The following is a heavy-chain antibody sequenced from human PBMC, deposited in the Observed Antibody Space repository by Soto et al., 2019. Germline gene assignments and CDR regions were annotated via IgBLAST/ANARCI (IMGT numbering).Heavy chain of an antibody. V-gene: IGHV3-74*01. D-gene: IGHD2-2*01. CDR3: ARDGHCITTSCYGNWFDS. J-gene: IGHJ5*01. CDR2: INNNRGHT. Sequence: EVQLVESGGGLVQPGGSLRLSCEASGFTFSSYWMNWVRQVPGKGLVWVSRINNNRGHTIYADSVKGRFTISRDNARNTLYLGMISLRAEDTAVYYCARDGHCITTSCYGNWFDSWGQGTLVTVSS. CDR1: GFTFSSYW.